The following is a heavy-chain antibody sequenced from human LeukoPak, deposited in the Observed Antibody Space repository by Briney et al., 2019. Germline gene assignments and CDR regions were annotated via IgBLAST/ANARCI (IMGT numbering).Heavy chain of an antibody. CDR3: AKGGLIWDYSYYFDY. CDR1: GFTFSNYA. Sequence: GGSLRLSCAASGFTFSNYAMNWVRRAPGKGLEWVSTISGSGTKTYYAGSVKGRFTISRDNSKNMVSLQMNSLRAEDTALYYCAKGGLIWDYSYYFDYWGQGMLVAVSA. D-gene: IGHD5-18*01. J-gene: IGHJ4*02. V-gene: IGHV3-23*01. CDR2: ISGSGTKT.